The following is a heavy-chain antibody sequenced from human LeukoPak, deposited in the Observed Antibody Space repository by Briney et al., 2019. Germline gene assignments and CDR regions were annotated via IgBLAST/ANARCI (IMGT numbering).Heavy chain of an antibody. CDR3: TKYSTFSSWYEYYFDY. J-gene: IGHJ4*02. Sequence: GGSLRLSCAASGFTFDDYAMHWVRQAPGKGLEWVSLISGDGGSTYYADSVKGRFTISRDNSKNSLYLQMNSLRTEDTALYYCTKYSTFSSWYEYYFDYWGQGTLATVSS. V-gene: IGHV3-43*02. D-gene: IGHD6-13*01. CDR1: GFTFDDYA. CDR2: ISGDGGST.